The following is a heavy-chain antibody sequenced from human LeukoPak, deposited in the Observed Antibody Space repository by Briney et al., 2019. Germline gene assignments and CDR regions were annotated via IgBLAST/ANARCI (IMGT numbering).Heavy chain of an antibody. CDR1: GYSFTSYW. D-gene: IGHD3-10*01. CDR3: ARSTMVRGVISWFDP. J-gene: IGHJ5*02. V-gene: IGHV5-51*01. Sequence: GESLKISCKGSGYSFTSYWNGWVRQMPGKGLEWMGIIYPGDSDTRYSPSFQGQVTISADKSISTAYLQWSSLKASDTAMYYCARSTMVRGVISWFDPWGQGTLVTVSS. CDR2: IYPGDSDT.